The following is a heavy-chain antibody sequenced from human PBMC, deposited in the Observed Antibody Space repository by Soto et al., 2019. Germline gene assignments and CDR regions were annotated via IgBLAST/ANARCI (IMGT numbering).Heavy chain of an antibody. D-gene: IGHD1-26*01. Sequence: PGGSLRLSCAASGFTFSSYWMHWVRQAPGKGLMWVSRIDSDGSNTNYADSVKGRFTISRDNAKNTLYLQMNSLRADDTAVYYCAVGLNTGLFDYWGQGTLVTVSS. CDR2: IDSDGSNT. J-gene: IGHJ4*02. CDR1: GFTFSSYW. CDR3: AVGLNTGLFDY. V-gene: IGHV3-74*01.